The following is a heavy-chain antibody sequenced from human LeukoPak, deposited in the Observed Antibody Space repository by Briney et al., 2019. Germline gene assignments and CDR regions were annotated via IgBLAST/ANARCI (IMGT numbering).Heavy chain of an antibody. V-gene: IGHV3-73*01. CDR1: GFTFSGSA. CDR2: IRSKANSYAT. D-gene: IGHD2-2*01. Sequence: GGSLKLSCAASGFTFSGSAMHWVRQASGKGLEWVGRIRSKANSYATAYAASVKGRFTISRDDSKNTAYLQMNSLKPEDTAVYYCTRQEGYCSSPSCSRWFDPWGQGTLVTVSS. CDR3: TRQEGYCSSPSCSRWFDP. J-gene: IGHJ5*02.